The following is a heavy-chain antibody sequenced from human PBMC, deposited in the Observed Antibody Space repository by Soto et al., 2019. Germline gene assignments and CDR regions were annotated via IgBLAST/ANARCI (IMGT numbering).Heavy chain of an antibody. CDR3: AREAFGSTDIVVVPAARNWFDP. D-gene: IGHD2-2*01. Sequence: QVQLVESGGGVVQPGRSLRLSCAASGFTFSSYGMHWVRQAPGKGLEWVAVIWYDGSNKYYADSVKGRFTISRDNSKNTRYLQMNSLRAEDTAVYYCAREAFGSTDIVVVPAARNWFDPWGQGTLVTVSS. CDR2: IWYDGSNK. CDR1: GFTFSSYG. J-gene: IGHJ5*02. V-gene: IGHV3-33*01.